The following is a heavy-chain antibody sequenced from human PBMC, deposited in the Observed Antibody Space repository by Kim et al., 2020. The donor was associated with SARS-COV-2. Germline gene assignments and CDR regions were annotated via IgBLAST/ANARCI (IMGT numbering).Heavy chain of an antibody. J-gene: IGHJ6*02. D-gene: IGHD3-10*01. CDR3: ARSALLWFGELYGMDV. V-gene: IGHV3-53*04. Sequence: SVKGRFTISGHNFKNTLYLQMNSLRPEDTAVYFCARSALLWFGELYGMDVWGQGTTVTVSS.